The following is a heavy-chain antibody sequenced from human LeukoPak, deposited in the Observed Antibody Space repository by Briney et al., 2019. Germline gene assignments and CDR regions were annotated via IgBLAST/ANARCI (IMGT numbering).Heavy chain of an antibody. CDR1: GFTFSSYA. Sequence: PGGSLRLSCAASGFTFSSYAMSWVRQAPGKGLEWVSAISGSGGSTYYADSVKGRFTISRDNSKNTLYLQMNSLRVEDTAVYYCAKVAGSGSGWYYFDYWGQGTLVTVSS. J-gene: IGHJ4*02. D-gene: IGHD6-19*01. CDR3: AKVAGSGSGWYYFDY. CDR2: ISGSGGST. V-gene: IGHV3-23*01.